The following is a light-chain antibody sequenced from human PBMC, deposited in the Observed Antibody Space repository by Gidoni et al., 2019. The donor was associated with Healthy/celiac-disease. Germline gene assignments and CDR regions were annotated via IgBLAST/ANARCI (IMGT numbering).Light chain of an antibody. V-gene: IGKV1-9*01. CDR1: QRISSY. J-gene: IGKJ4*01. CDR2: AAS. Sequence: DIQLTQSPSFLSASVGDRVTITCRASQRISSYLAWYQQKPGKDPKLLIYAASTLQSGVPSRFSGSGSGTEFTLTISSLQPEDFETYYCQQLNSYPFIFGGGTKVEIK. CDR3: QQLNSYPFI.